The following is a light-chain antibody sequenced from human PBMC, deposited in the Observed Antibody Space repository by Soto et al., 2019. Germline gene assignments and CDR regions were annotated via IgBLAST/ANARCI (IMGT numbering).Light chain of an antibody. CDR1: QGISNY. V-gene: IGKV1-27*01. Sequence: DIQMTQSPSSLFASVGDRVTITCRASQGISNYLAWYQQKPGKDPKLLIYAASTLQSGVPSRFSGSGSGTYFSLTISSLQPEDVATYYCQKYNSAPWTFGQGTKVEIK. CDR3: QKYNSAPWT. CDR2: AAS. J-gene: IGKJ1*01.